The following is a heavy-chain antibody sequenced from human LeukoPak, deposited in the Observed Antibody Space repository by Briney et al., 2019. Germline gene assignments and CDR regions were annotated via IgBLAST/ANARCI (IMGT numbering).Heavy chain of an antibody. CDR2: IKQDGSEK. J-gene: IGHJ4*02. Sequence: GGSLRLSCAASGFTFSSYWMSWVRQAPGKGLEWVANIKQDGSEKYYVDSVKGRFTISRDNAKNSLYLQMNSLRAEDTAVYYCATQKFDWLLYKPPSGFDYWGQGTLVTVSS. CDR1: GFTFSSYW. CDR3: ATQKFDWLLYKPPSGFDY. D-gene: IGHD3-9*01. V-gene: IGHV3-7*03.